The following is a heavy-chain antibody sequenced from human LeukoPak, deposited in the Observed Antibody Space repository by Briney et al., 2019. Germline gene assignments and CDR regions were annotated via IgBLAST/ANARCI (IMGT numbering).Heavy chain of an antibody. CDR3: ARVGSGWYLSSYYYYYMDV. D-gene: IGHD6-19*01. J-gene: IGHJ6*03. CDR2: IYHSGST. Sequence: SETLSLTCAVYGGSFSGYYWSWIRQPPGKGLEWIGEIYHSGSTNYNPSLKSRVTISVDTSKNQFSLKLSSVTAVDTAVYYCARVGSGWYLSSYYYYYMDVWGKGTTVTVSS. V-gene: IGHV4-34*01. CDR1: GGSFSGYY.